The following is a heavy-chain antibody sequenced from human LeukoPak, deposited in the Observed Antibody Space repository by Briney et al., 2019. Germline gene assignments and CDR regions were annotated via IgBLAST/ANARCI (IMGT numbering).Heavy chain of an antibody. CDR2: ITNDGSTM. V-gene: IGHV3-48*03. D-gene: IGHD1-14*01. Sequence: GGSLRLSCAASGFXLSSYEINWVRQAPGKGLEWVSFITNDGSTMFYADSVKGRFTISRDNAKNSLFLQMNSLRAEDTAVYYCARSGTTSLFDYWGQGTLVAVSS. CDR3: ARSGTTSLFDY. CDR1: GFXLSSYE. J-gene: IGHJ4*02.